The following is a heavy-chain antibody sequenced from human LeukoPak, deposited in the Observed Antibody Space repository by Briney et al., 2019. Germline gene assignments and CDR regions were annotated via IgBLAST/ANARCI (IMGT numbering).Heavy chain of an antibody. CDR2: IIPIFGTA. D-gene: IGHD2-21*02. J-gene: IGHJ5*02. CDR1: GGTFSSYA. V-gene: IGHV1-69*06. Sequence: GASVTVSCKASGGTFSSYAISWVRQAPGQGLEWMGGIIPIFGTANYAQKFQGRVTITADKSTSTAYMELSSQRSEDTAVYYCARERAYCGGDCYINWFDPWGQGTLVTVSS. CDR3: ARERAYCGGDCYINWFDP.